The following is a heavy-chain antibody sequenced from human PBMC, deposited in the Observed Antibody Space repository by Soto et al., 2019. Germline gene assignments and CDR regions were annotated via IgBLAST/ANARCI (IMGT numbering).Heavy chain of an antibody. CDR3: ARESISHAFDI. CDR1: GFTFSSYS. CDR2: ISSSSSTI. J-gene: IGHJ3*02. D-gene: IGHD3-10*01. V-gene: IGHV3-48*02. Sequence: EVQLVDSGGGVVQPGGSLRLSCAASGFTFSSYSMNWVRQAPGKGLEWVSYISSSSSTIYYAASVKGRFTLSRDHAKNSLYLQMNRMRDEDTAVYYCARESISHAFDIWGQGTMVTVSS.